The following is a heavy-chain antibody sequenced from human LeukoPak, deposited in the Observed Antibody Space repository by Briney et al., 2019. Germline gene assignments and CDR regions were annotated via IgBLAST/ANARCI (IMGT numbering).Heavy chain of an antibody. V-gene: IGHV7-4-1*02. CDR1: GYTFTSYA. Sequence: AASVKVSCKASGYTFTSYAMNWVRQAPGQGLEWMGWINTNTGNPTYAQGFTGRFVFSLDTSVSTAYLQISSLKAEDTAVYYCARRGYSGYDYYYYYGMDVWGQGTTVTVPS. CDR2: INTNTGNP. CDR3: ARRGYSGYDYYYYYGMDV. J-gene: IGHJ6*02. D-gene: IGHD5-12*01.